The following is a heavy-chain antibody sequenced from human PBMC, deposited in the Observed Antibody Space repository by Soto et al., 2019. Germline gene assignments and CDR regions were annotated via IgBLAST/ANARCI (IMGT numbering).Heavy chain of an antibody. CDR2: ISGSGGST. J-gene: IGHJ5*02. Sequence: GRCLALAGETAGFTASRYAMRRSRGGPRKGLEWVSAISGSGGSTYYADSVKGRFTISRDNSKNTLYLQIIRLRAADTAVFYCEKPPRADYASSGDCSSWGQGALVTVSS. V-gene: IGHV3-23*01. CDR1: GFTASRYA. CDR3: EKPPRADYASSGDCSS. D-gene: IGHD3-22*01.